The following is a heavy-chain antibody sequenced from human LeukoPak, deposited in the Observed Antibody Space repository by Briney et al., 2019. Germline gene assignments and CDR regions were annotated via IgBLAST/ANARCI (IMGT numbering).Heavy chain of an antibody. D-gene: IGHD2-2*01. V-gene: IGHV3-23*01. Sequence: HPGRSLRLSCAASGFTFSNYAMSWVRQAPGKGLECVSAISDSGDKTDYADSVRGRFTIYRDNSKDTLYLQMNSLGAADTAVYYCAKDGGGYCNNSSCWGQGTLVTVSS. CDR2: ISDSGDKT. CDR1: GFTFSNYA. J-gene: IGHJ4*02. CDR3: AKDGGGYCNNSSC.